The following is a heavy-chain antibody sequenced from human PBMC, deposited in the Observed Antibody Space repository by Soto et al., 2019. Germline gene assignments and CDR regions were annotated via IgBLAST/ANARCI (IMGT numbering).Heavy chain of an antibody. CDR1: GFAFSSYS. D-gene: IGHD3-3*01. CDR3: ARDGGLYDYWCGNDDNYMDV. CDR2: ISSSSSTI. J-gene: IGHJ6*03. Sequence: EVQLVESGGGLVQPGGSLRLSCAASGFAFSSYSMNWVRQAPGKGLEWVSYISSSSSTIYYADSVKGRFTISRDNAKNSLYLQMNRLRAEDTAVYYCARDGGLYDYWCGNDDNYMDVWGKGTTVTVSS. V-gene: IGHV3-48*01.